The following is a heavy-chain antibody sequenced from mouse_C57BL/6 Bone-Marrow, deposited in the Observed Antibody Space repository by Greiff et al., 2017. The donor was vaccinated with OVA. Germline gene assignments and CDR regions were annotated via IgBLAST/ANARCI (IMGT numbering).Heavy chain of an antibody. V-gene: IGHV1-82*01. D-gene: IGHD1-2*01. CDR1: GYAFRRSW. J-gene: IGHJ4*01. CDR2: IYPGDGDT. CDR3: ARGVEYGREYAMDY. Sequence: QVQLQQSGPELVKPGASVKISCKASGYAFRRSWLTWVKQRPGKGLEWIGRIYPGDGDTNSHGKFKGKATLTADKSSSTAYMQLSSLTAEDSAVYFCARGVEYGREYAMDYWGQGTSVTVSS.